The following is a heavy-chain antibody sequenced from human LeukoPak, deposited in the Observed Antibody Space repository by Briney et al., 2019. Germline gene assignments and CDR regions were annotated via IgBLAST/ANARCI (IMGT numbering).Heavy chain of an antibody. CDR1: GGSISSGGYY. D-gene: IGHD3-3*01. CDR2: IYYSGST. CDR3: ARGLYDFWSGYSNWFDP. J-gene: IGHJ5*02. V-gene: IGHV4-31*03. Sequence: PSGTLSLTCTVSGGSISSGGYYWSWIRQHPGKGLEWIGYIYYSGSTYYNPSLKSRVTISVDTSKNQFSLKLSSVTAADTAVYYCARGLYDFWSGYSNWFDPWGQGTLVTVSS.